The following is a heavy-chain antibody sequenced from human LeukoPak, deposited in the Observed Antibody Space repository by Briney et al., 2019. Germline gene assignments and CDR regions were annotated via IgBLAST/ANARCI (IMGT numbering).Heavy chain of an antibody. CDR1: GYTFTSYA. Sequence: VASVRVSCKTSGYTFTSYAVTWVRQAPGQGLEWVGWISPYTGSTNSAQRLQDRITFTADTSTSTAYMELRSLRSDDTAMYFCARDPGDLVVVEAAPDYWGQGTQVTVSS. J-gene: IGHJ4*02. D-gene: IGHD2-15*01. CDR2: ISPYTGST. CDR3: ARDPGDLVVVEAAPDY. V-gene: IGHV1-18*01.